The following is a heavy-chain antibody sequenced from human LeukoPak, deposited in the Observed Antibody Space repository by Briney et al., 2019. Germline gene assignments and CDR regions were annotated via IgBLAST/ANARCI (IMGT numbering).Heavy chain of an antibody. Sequence: SETLSLTCTVSGGSISSSSYYWGWIRQPPGKGLEWIGSIYYSGSTYYNPSLKSRVTISVDTSKNQFSLKLSSVTAADTAVYYCARASSDYSLSWFDPWGQGTLVTVSS. CDR2: IYYSGST. CDR3: ARASSDYSLSWFDP. V-gene: IGHV4-39*07. J-gene: IGHJ5*02. D-gene: IGHD3-22*01. CDR1: GGSISSSSYY.